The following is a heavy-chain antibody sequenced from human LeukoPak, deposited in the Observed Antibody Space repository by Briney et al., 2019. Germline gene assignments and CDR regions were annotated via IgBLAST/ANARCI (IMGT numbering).Heavy chain of an antibody. Sequence: ASVKVSRTASGYTFTGYYMHWVRQAPGQGLEWMGTINPSGYSANFAQKFQGRVTMTSDTSTSTVYMELSSLRSEDTAVYYCAGVTSTSWYECFDYWGQGTLVTVSS. D-gene: IGHD6-13*01. CDR1: GYTFTGYY. CDR3: AGVTSTSWYECFDY. J-gene: IGHJ4*02. V-gene: IGHV1-46*01. CDR2: INPSGYSA.